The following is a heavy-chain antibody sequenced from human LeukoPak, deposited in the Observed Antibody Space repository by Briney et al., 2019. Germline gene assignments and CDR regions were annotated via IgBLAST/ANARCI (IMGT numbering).Heavy chain of an antibody. CDR3: ARALVPSPYGDYVASDY. CDR1: GFTVSSNY. V-gene: IGHV3-53*01. Sequence: GGSLRLSCAASGFTVSSNYMSWVRQAPGKGLEWVSVIYSGGSTYYADSVRGRFTISRDNSKNTLYLQMNSLRADDTAVYYCARALVPSPYGDYVASDYWGEGTLVTVSS. CDR2: IYSGGST. J-gene: IGHJ4*02. D-gene: IGHD4-17*01.